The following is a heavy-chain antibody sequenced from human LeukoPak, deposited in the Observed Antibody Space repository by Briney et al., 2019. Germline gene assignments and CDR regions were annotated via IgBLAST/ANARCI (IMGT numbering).Heavy chain of an antibody. CDR1: GNSITTYW. J-gene: IGHJ4*02. CDR2: IFPGDSDT. CDR3: ARRAYCGGDCYPDY. V-gene: IGHV5-51*01. D-gene: IGHD2-21*02. Sequence: GESLKISCKASGNSITTYWIGWVRLKPGKGLEWMGLIFPGDSDTRYSPSFQGQVTISADKSISTAYLQWSSLKASDTAMYYCARRAYCGGDCYPDYWGQGTLVTVSS.